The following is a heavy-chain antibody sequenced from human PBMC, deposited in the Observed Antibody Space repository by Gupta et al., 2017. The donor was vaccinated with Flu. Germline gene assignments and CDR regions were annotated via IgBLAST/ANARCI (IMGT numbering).Heavy chain of an antibody. J-gene: IGHJ1*01. CDR2: ILPILGAA. Sequence: QVQLVQSGAEVKKSGSSVKVSCKASGGTFSTYTFSWVRQAPGQGLEWMGAILPILGAANYAQEFQGRVTITADESTSATYMELSSLRSDDTAVYYCVRLTPCGGDCYYFQYWGQGTLVTVSS. CDR1: GGTFSTYT. V-gene: IGHV1-69*01. CDR3: VRLTPCGGDCYYFQY. D-gene: IGHD2-21*02.